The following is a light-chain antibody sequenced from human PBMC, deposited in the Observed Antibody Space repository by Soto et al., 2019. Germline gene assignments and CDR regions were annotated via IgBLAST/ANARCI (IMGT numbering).Light chain of an antibody. V-gene: IGLV1-44*01. CDR3: AAWDDSLNSPRML. J-gene: IGLJ2*01. Sequence: QSLLTQPLSVSATPGQGVTISCSGTYSNIGSNTVAWYQRLPGAAPKLLIYSNNERPSGVPDRFSGSKSGSSASLAISGLQSEDEAHYYCAAWDDSLNSPRMLFGGGTQLTVL. CDR1: YSNIGSNT. CDR2: SNN.